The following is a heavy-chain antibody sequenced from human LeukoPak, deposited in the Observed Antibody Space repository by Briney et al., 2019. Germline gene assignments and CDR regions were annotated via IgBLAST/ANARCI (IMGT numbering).Heavy chain of an antibody. D-gene: IGHD1-26*01. J-gene: IGHJ4*02. CDR2: INHSGST. V-gene: IGHV4-34*01. Sequence: SETLSLTCAVYGGSFSGYYWSWIRQPPGKGLEWIGEINHSGSTNYNPSLKSRVTISVDTSKNQFSLKLSSVTAADTAVYSCARGLRRGSYYGFYFDYWGQGTLVTVSS. CDR1: GGSFSGYY. CDR3: ARGLRRGSYYGFYFDY.